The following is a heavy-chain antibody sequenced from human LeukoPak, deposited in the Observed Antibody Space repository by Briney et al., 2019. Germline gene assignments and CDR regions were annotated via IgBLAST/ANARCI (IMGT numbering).Heavy chain of an antibody. CDR3: ARKGYCSSTSCFDY. CDR1: GYTFTNYG. CDR2: ISAYNGNT. J-gene: IGHJ4*03. Sequence: ASVKVSCKASGYTFTNYGISWVRQAPGQGLEWMGWISAYNGNTNYAQKLQGRVTMTTDTSTSTAYMELRSLRSDDTAVYYCARKGYCSSTSCFDYWGQGTLVTVSS. V-gene: IGHV1-18*01. D-gene: IGHD2-2*01.